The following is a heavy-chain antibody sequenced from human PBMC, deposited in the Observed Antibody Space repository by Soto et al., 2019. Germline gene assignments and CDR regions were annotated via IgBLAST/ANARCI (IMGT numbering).Heavy chain of an antibody. CDR3: ARDISGYDRLLY. CDR2: INAGNGNT. Sequence: ASVKVSCKASGYTFTSYAMHWVRQAPGQRLEWMGWINAGNGNTKYSQKFQGRVTITRDTSASTAYMELSSLRSEDTAVYYCARDISGYDRLLYLGQGTLVTVSS. J-gene: IGHJ4*02. CDR1: GYTFTSYA. V-gene: IGHV1-3*01. D-gene: IGHD5-12*01.